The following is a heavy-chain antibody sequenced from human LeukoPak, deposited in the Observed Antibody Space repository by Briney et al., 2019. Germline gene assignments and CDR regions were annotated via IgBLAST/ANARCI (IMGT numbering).Heavy chain of an antibody. CDR2: ISSSSSTI. CDR3: ARNRITMVRGVIIYFDY. V-gene: IGHV3-48*02. D-gene: IGHD3-10*01. CDR1: GFTFSSYS. Sequence: GGSLRLSCAASGFTFSSYSMNWVRQAPGKGLEWVSYISSSSSTIYYADSVKGRFTISRDNAKNSLYLQMNSLRDEDTAVYYCARNRITMVRGVIIYFDYWGREPWSPSPQ. J-gene: IGHJ4*02.